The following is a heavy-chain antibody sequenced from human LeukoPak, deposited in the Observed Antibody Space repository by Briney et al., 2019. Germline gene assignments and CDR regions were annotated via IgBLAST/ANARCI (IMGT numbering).Heavy chain of an antibody. Sequence: PSETLSLTCAVSGYFISSGYYWGWMRQPPGKAQELIGSLYHSGSTYYNPSLKSRVTISVDTTKNQLSLKLSSVTAADTAVYYCARDRGAVTPLYYMDVWGKGTTVTVSS. CDR1: GYFISSGYY. CDR2: LYHSGST. J-gene: IGHJ6*03. CDR3: ARDRGAVTPLYYMDV. D-gene: IGHD6-19*01. V-gene: IGHV4-38-2*02.